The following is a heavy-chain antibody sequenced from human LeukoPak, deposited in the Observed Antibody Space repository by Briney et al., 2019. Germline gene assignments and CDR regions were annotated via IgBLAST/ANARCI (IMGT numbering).Heavy chain of an antibody. CDR1: GDSFSSNSAA. CDR2: TYYRSKWYN. D-gene: IGHD5-12*01. CDR3: ARAEYSGYDHPFDY. Sequence: SQTLSLTCALSGDSFSSNSAAWTWIRQSPSRGLEWLGRTYYRSKWYNDYAVSVKSRITITPDTSKNQFSLQLNSVTPEDTAVYYCARAEYSGYDHPFDYWGQGTLVTVSS. J-gene: IGHJ4*02. V-gene: IGHV6-1*01.